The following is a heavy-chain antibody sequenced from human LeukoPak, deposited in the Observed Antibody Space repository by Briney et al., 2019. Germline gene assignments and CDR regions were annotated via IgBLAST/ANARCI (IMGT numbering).Heavy chain of an antibody. Sequence: SETLSLTCTVSGGSISSSSYYWGWIRQPPGKGLEWIGSIYYSGSTYSNPSLKSRVTISVDTSKTQSSLKLSSVSAADTAVYYCARSPLYYDILTGYYPIFFDYWGQGTLVTVSS. CDR1: GGSISSSSYY. D-gene: IGHD3-9*01. V-gene: IGHV4-39*07. J-gene: IGHJ4*02. CDR2: IYYSGST. CDR3: ARSPLYYDILTGYYPIFFDY.